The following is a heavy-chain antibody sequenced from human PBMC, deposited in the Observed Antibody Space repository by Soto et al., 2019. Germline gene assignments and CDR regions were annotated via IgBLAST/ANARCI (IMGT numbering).Heavy chain of an antibody. CDR2: VSYDGDVK. CDR1: GFTFTNYG. D-gene: IGHD3-10*01. V-gene: IGHV3-30*18. J-gene: IGHJ6*02. CDR3: AKDIALVRGVIIDMDV. Sequence: HPGGSLRLSCVASGFTFTNYGMHWVRQAPGKGLEWVAVVSYDGDVKYYADSVKGRFTISRDNFKNTLYLQMNSLRPEDTAVYYCAKDIALVRGVIIDMDVWGQGTTVTVSS.